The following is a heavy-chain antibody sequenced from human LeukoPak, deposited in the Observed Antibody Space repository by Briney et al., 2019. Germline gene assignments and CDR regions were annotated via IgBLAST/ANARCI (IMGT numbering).Heavy chain of an antibody. CDR1: GGSISSYY. D-gene: IGHD2-21*01. J-gene: IGHJ3*02. V-gene: IGHV4-59*01. CDR3: ARDLTLGDFDAFDI. CDR2: IYYSGST. Sequence: PSETLSLTCTVSGGSISSYYWSWIRQPPGKGLEWIGYIYYSGSTNYNPSHKSRVTISVDTSKNQFSLKLSSVTAADTAVYYCARDLTLGDFDAFDIWGQGTMVTVSS.